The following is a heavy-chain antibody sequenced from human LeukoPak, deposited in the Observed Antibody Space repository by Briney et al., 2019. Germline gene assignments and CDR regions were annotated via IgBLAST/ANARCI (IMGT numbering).Heavy chain of an antibody. J-gene: IGHJ4*02. CDR3: ARGSPLKVDPRHYFDY. CDR1: GFTFSSYA. Sequence: SGGSLRLSCAASGFTFSSYAMHWVRQAPGKGLEWVAVISYDGSNKYYADSVKGRFTISRDNSKNTLYLQMNSLRAEDTAVYYCARGSPLKVDPRHYFDYWGQGTQVTVSS. V-gene: IGHV3-30-3*01. D-gene: IGHD5-12*01. CDR2: ISYDGSNK.